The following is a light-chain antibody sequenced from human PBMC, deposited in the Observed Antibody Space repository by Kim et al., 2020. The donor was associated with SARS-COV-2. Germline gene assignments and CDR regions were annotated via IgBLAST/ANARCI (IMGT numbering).Light chain of an antibody. Sequence: SSELTQDPAVSVALGQTVRITCQGDSLRNYYANWYQQKPGRAPVVVIYGKNNRLSGIPDRFSGSNSGSTASLTITGAQAEDEADYYCNSRDSSTNHLVFGGGINLTVL. V-gene: IGLV3-19*01. CDR3: NSRDSSTNHLV. CDR2: GKN. J-gene: IGLJ2*01. CDR1: SLRNYY.